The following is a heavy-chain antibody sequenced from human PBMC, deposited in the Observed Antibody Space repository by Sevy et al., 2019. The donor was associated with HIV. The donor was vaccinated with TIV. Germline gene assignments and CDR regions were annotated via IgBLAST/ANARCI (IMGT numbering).Heavy chain of an antibody. CDR3: ARDGRGISAFDI. V-gene: IGHV3-23*01. CDR2: ISGNGENP. J-gene: IGHJ3*02. CDR1: EFTFSSHA. Sequence: GGSLRLSCTASEFTFSSHAVSWVRQAPGKGREWVSAISGNGENPHYADSVRGRFTISRDNFKNTLYLQMNSLRAEDTALYYCARDGRGISAFDIWGQGTMVTVSS. D-gene: IGHD3-3*02.